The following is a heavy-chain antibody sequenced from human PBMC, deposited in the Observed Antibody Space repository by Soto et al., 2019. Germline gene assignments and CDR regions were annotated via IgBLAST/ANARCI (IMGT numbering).Heavy chain of an antibody. Sequence: PGGSLRLSCAASGFTFSSYSMNWVRQAPGKGLEWVSYISSSSSYTNYADSVKGRFTISRDNAKNSLYLQMNSLRAEDTAVYYCARDLGWELSYYYYGMDVWGQGTTVTVSS. CDR2: ISSSSSYT. V-gene: IGHV3-21*05. D-gene: IGHD1-26*01. CDR3: ARDLGWELSYYYYGMDV. CDR1: GFTFSSYS. J-gene: IGHJ6*02.